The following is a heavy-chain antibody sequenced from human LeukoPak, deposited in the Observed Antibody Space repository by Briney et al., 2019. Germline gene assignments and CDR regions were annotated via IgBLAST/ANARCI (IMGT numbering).Heavy chain of an antibody. V-gene: IGHV4-59*01. Sequence: SQTLSLTCTVSGGSISSYYWSWIRQPPGKGLEWIGYIYYSGSTNYNPSLKSRVTISVDTSKNQFSLKLSSVTAADTAVYLCARAGRYCSGGSCSDAFDIWGQGTMVTVSS. CDR1: GGSISSYY. J-gene: IGHJ3*02. CDR3: ARAGRYCSGGSCSDAFDI. D-gene: IGHD2-15*01. CDR2: IYYSGST.